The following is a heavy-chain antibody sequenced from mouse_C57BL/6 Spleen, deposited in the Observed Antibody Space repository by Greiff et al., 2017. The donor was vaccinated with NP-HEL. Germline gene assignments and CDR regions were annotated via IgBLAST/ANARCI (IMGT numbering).Heavy chain of an antibody. J-gene: IGHJ1*03. CDR1: GFSLTSYG. V-gene: IGHV2-2*01. D-gene: IGHD1-1*01. CDR2: ICSGGGT. Sequence: QVQLQQSGPGLVQPSQSLSITCTVSGFSLTSYGVHWVRQSPGKGLEWLGVICSGGGTDSNAAFISRLSIIKDNSKSQVFFKMDSLRADDAAIDYYASWDYGPSGYFDVWGTGTTVTVSS. CDR3: ASWDYGPSGYFDV.